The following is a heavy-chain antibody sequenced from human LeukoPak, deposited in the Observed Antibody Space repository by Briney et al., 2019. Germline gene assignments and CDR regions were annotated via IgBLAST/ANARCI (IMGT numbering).Heavy chain of an antibody. D-gene: IGHD3-22*01. CDR3: ARARYSYGYYYDSSGYLHAFGI. CDR1: GFTFSSYS. Sequence: GGSLRLSCAASGFTFSSYSMNWVRQAPGKGLEWVSYISSGSSTIYYADSVKGRFTIARDNAKNSLYLQMNSLRAEDTAVYYCARARYSYGYYYDSSGYLHAFGIWGQGTMVTVSS. V-gene: IGHV3-48*01. CDR2: ISSGSSTI. J-gene: IGHJ3*02.